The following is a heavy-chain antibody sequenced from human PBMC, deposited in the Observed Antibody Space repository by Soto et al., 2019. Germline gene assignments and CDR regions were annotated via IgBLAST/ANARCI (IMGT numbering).Heavy chain of an antibody. CDR3: ARESAVAALDP. Sequence: ASLKVSCKASGITFTTYAIHWVRQAPGQGLEWMGWISAGNGNTRYAQKFQGRVTMTTDTSTSTAYMELRSLRSDDTAVYYCARESAVAALDPWGQGTLVTVSS. J-gene: IGHJ5*02. D-gene: IGHD6-19*01. CDR2: ISAGNGNT. CDR1: GITFTTYA. V-gene: IGHV1-3*01.